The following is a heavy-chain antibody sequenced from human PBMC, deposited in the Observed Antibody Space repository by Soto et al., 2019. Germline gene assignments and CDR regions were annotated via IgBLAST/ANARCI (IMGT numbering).Heavy chain of an antibody. Sequence: SETLSLTCAVYGGSFSGYYWSWIRQPPGKGLEWIGDINHSGSTNYNPSLKSRVTISVDTSKNQFSLKLSSVTAADTAVYYCARSTRTGPYYYYYYYMDVWGKGTTVTVSS. J-gene: IGHJ6*03. CDR3: ARSTRTGPYYYYYYYMDV. CDR1: GGSFSGYY. V-gene: IGHV4-34*01. CDR2: INHSGST. D-gene: IGHD1-1*01.